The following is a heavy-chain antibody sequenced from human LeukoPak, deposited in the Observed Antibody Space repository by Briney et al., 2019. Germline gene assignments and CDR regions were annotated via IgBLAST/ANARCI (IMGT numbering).Heavy chain of an antibody. Sequence: GGSLRLSCAASGFTFSSYAMSWVRQAPGKGLEWVSAISGSGGSTYYADSVKGRFTISRDNSKNTLYLQMNSLRAEDTAVYYCAKDRQRSSWSTPGQDAFDIWGQGIMVTVSS. CDR1: GFTFSSYA. V-gene: IGHV3-23*01. CDR2: ISGSGGST. D-gene: IGHD6-13*01. CDR3: AKDRQRSSWSTPGQDAFDI. J-gene: IGHJ3*02.